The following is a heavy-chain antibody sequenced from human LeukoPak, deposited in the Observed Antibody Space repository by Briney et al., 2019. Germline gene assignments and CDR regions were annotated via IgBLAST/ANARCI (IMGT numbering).Heavy chain of an antibody. D-gene: IGHD3-3*01. CDR2: IYYSGST. V-gene: IGHV4-39*01. CDR1: GGSISSSSYY. Sequence: SETLSLTCTVSGGSISSSSYYWGWIRQPPGKGLGWIGSIYYSGSTYYNPSLKSRVTISVDTSKNQFSLKLSSVTAADTAVYYCARLANYDFWSGYSGDWGQGTMVTVSS. CDR3: ARLANYDFWSGYSGD. J-gene: IGHJ3*01.